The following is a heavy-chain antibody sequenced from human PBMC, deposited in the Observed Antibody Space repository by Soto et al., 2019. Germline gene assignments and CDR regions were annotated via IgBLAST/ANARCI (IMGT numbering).Heavy chain of an antibody. CDR1: GFPFSTYW. D-gene: IGHD1-1*01. CDR3: ATAGSYSFDN. J-gene: IGHJ4*02. CDR2: MDSGGRTI. Sequence: EVQLVESGGGLVQPGGSLRLSCAASGFPFSTYWMHWVRQAPGKGLVWVSRMDSGGRTINYADSVKGRFTISRDNAKNTLYLQMNSLRDEDTAVYYCATAGSYSFDNLGQGTLVTVSA. V-gene: IGHV3-74*01.